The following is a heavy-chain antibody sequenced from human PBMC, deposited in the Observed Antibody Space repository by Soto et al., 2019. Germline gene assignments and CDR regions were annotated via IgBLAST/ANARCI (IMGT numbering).Heavy chain of an antibody. V-gene: IGHV4-31*03. J-gene: IGHJ5*02. D-gene: IGHD1-7*01. CDR1: GGSISSGGYY. Sequence: SETLSLTCTVSGGSISSGGYYWSWIRQHPGKGLEWIGYIYYSGSTYYNPSLKSRVTISVDTSKNQFSLKLSSVTAADTAVYYCARDSGTTFSPRFDPWGQGTLVTVSS. CDR3: ARDSGTTFSPRFDP. CDR2: IYYSGST.